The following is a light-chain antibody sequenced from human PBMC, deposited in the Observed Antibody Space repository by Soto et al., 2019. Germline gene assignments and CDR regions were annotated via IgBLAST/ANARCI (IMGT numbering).Light chain of an antibody. J-gene: IGKJ2*01. V-gene: IGKV1-5*03. CDR1: QSISFW. Sequence: DIQMTQPPSTLSASVGDRVTITCRASQSISFWLAWYQQKPGKAPKLLIYKASSLESGVPSRFSGSGSGTQFTLTITNLQPDDFATYYCQQYNDYSDTFGQGTKLEIK. CDR3: QQYNDYSDT. CDR2: KAS.